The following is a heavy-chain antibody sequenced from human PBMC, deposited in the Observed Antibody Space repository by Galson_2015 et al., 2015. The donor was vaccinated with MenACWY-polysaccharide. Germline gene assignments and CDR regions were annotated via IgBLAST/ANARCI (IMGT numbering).Heavy chain of an antibody. CDR3: TRGAYSGSYDADY. J-gene: IGHJ4*02. Sequence: SLRLSCAASGFTFGDYAMGWFRQAPGKGLEWVGFIRSKAYGGTTEYAASVKGRFTISRDDSKSIAYLQMNSLKTEDTAVYYCTRGAYSGSYDADYWGQGTLVTVSS. CDR1: GFTFGDYA. CDR2: IRSKAYGGTT. V-gene: IGHV3-49*03. D-gene: IGHD1-26*01.